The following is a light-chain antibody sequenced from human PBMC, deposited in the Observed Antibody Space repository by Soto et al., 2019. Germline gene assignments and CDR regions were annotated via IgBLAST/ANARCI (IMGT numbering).Light chain of an antibody. J-gene: IGLJ2*01. V-gene: IGLV2-14*01. CDR3: SSYTSSSTLVV. Sequence: QSVLTQPASVSGFPGQSITISCTGTSSDVGGYNYVSWYQHHPGKAPKLMIYEVSNRPSGVSNRFSGSKSGNTASLTISGLQAEDEADYYCSSYTSSSTLVVFGGGTKLTVL. CDR2: EVS. CDR1: SSDVGGYNY.